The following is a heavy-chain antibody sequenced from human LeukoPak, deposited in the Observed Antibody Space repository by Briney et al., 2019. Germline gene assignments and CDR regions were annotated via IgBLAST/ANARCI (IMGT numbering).Heavy chain of an antibody. V-gene: IGHV3-7*01. Sequence: GGSLRLSCVASGFAFSSYWMSWVRQAPGKGLELVTNISPDGSAEDYVDSVRGRFAISRDNAKRSLYLQMNSLSPEDTAVYYCANQAYSQFDYWGQGTLVSVSS. CDR3: ANQAYSQFDY. CDR2: ISPDGSAE. D-gene: IGHD4-11*01. J-gene: IGHJ4*02. CDR1: GFAFSSYW.